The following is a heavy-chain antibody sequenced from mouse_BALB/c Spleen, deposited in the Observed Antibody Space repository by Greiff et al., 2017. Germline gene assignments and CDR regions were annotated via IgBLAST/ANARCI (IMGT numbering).Heavy chain of an antibody. CDR3: ARAQYGNPWFAY. V-gene: IGHV5-6-5*01. D-gene: IGHD2-10*02. CDR1: GFTFSSYA. CDR2: ISSGGST. J-gene: IGHJ3*01. Sequence: EVQVVDSGGGLVKPGGSLKLSCAASGFTFSSYAMSWVRQTPEKRLEWVASISSGGSTYYPDSVKGRFTISRDNARNILYLQMSSLRSEDTAMYYCARAQYGNPWFAYWGQGTLVTVSA.